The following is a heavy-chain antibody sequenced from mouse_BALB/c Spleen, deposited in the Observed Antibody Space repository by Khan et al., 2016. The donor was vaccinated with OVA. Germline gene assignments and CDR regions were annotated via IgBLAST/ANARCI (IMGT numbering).Heavy chain of an antibody. V-gene: IGHV1S132*01. J-gene: IGHJ1*01. CDR1: GYIFTSNW. Sequence: QVQLQQSGTELVRPGASVKLSCKTSGYIFTSNWIHWVKQRSGQGLEWLARIYPGTGSIYYNEKFKGKATLSADKSSSTAYMQLSSLKSEDSAVYLGASCYDYENAYIDVWGAGTTVTVSS. CDR2: IYPGTGSI. CDR3: ASCYDYENAYIDV. D-gene: IGHD2-4*01.